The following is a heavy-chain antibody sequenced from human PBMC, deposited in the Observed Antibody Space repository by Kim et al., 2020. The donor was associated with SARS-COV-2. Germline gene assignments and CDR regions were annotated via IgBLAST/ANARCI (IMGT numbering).Heavy chain of an antibody. CDR2: INSDGSST. Sequence: GGSLRLSCAASGFTFSSYWMHWVRQAPGKGLVWVSRINSDGSSTSYADSVKGRFTISRDNAKNTLYLQMNSLRAEDTAVHYCASWDYGSSLVPFDYWGQGTLVTVSS. J-gene: IGHJ4*02. V-gene: IGHV3-74*01. CDR1: GFTFSSYW. CDR3: ASWDYGSSLVPFDY. D-gene: IGHD3-10*01.